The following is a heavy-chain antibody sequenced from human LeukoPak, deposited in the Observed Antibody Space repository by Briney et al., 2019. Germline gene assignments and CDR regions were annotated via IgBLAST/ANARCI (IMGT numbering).Heavy chain of an antibody. Sequence: GGSLRLSCAASGFTFSSYWMHWVRQAPGKGLVWVSRISSDGSTTRYADSVKGRFTVSRDNAKNTLFLQMNSLRAEDTAVYYCARDNNWNYPDYWGQGTLVTVSS. V-gene: IGHV3-74*01. D-gene: IGHD1-7*01. CDR1: GFTFSSYW. CDR3: ARDNNWNYPDY. CDR2: ISSDGSTT. J-gene: IGHJ4*02.